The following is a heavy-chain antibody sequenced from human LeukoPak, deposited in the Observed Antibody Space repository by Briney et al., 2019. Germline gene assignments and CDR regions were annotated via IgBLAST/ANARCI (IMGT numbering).Heavy chain of an antibody. CDR3: AAIRYNWNDY. CDR1: GYSISGGHY. J-gene: IGHJ4*02. D-gene: IGHD1-1*01. V-gene: IGHV4-38-2*02. Sequence: SETLSLTCTVSGYSISGGHYWGWIRQPPGKGLEWIGSIYRSGNTFYNPSLKSRVTISVDTSKNQFSLKLSSVTAADTAVYYCAAIRYNWNDYWGQGTLVTVSS. CDR2: IYRSGNT.